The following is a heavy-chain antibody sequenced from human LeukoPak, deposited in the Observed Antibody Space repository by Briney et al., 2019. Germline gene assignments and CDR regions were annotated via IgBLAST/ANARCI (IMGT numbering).Heavy chain of an antibody. V-gene: IGHV6-1*01. D-gene: IGHD3-9*01. CDR1: GDSVSSNSVT. CDR3: ARRLAQYDCFDP. J-gene: IGHJ5*02. Sequence: SQTLSLTCAISGDSVSSNSVTWNWIRQSPSRGLEWLGRTYYRSTWYNDYAVSVRGRITVNPDTSKNQFSLHLDSVTPEDTAVYYCARRLAQYDCFDPWGQGILVTVSS. CDR2: TYYRSTWYN.